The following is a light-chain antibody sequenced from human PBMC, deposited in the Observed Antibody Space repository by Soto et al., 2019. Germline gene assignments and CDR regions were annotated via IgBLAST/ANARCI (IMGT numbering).Light chain of an antibody. V-gene: IGKV1-27*01. J-gene: IGKJ1*01. CDR2: AAY. Sequence: DIQMTQSPSSLSASVGDRVTITCRASQGISNYLAWYQQKPGKVPKLLIYAAYTLQSGVPSRFSGSGSGTDFTLTISSLQPEDVATYYCQKYNSAPRTCGQGPKVDIK. CDR3: QKYNSAPRT. CDR1: QGISNY.